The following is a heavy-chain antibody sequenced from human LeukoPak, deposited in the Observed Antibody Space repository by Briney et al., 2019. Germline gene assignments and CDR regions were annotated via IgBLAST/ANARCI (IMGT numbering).Heavy chain of an antibody. J-gene: IGHJ4*02. Sequence: GGSLRLSCAASGFTFSSYAMSWVRQAPGKGLEWVSAISGSGGSTYYADSVKGRFTISRDNSKNTLYLQMNSLRAENTAVYYCAKAGEADNIVVVPAAIEADYWGQGTLVTVSS. CDR2: ISGSGGST. CDR1: GFTFSSYA. V-gene: IGHV3-23*01. CDR3: AKAGEADNIVVVPAAIEADY. D-gene: IGHD2-2*01.